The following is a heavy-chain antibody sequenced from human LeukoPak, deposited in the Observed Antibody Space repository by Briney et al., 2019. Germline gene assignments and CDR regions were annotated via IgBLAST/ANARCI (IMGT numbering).Heavy chain of an antibody. V-gene: IGHV3-9*01. Sequence: GRSLRLSCAASGFTFDDYAMHWVRQAPGKGLEWVSGISWNSGSIGYADSVKGRFTISRDNAKNSLYLQMNSLRDEDTAVYYCARDGLWFGELATRFDYWGQGTLVTVSS. CDR1: GFTFDDYA. CDR3: ARDGLWFGELATRFDY. J-gene: IGHJ4*02. D-gene: IGHD3-10*01. CDR2: ISWNSGSI.